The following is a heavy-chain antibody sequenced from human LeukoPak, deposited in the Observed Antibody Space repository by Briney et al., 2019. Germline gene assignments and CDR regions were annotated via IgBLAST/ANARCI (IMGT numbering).Heavy chain of an antibody. CDR1: GFTFSSYW. J-gene: IGHJ4*02. CDR2: IKQDGSEK. D-gene: IGHD3-22*01. Sequence: GGSLRLSCAASGFTFSSYWMSWVRQAPGKGLEWVANIKQDGSEKYYVDSVKGRFTISRDNAKNSLHLQMNSLRAEDTAVYYCARSTDESSGYIGDRCFDYWGQGTLVTVSS. V-gene: IGHV3-7*01. CDR3: ARSTDESSGYIGDRCFDY.